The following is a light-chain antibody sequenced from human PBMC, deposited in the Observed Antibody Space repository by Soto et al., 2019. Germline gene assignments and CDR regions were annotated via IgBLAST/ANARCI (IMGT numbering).Light chain of an antibody. CDR2: DVR. CDR3: CSYAGPYTFV. Sequence: QSVLTQPRSVSGSPGQSVTISFTGTSSDVGTYEFVSWYQHHQGKAPKLMIYDVRKRPSGVPDLFSGSKSGTTASLTISGLHAEDEADYYCCSYAGPYTFVFGGGTKLTVL. J-gene: IGLJ2*01. V-gene: IGLV2-11*01. CDR1: SSDVGTYEF.